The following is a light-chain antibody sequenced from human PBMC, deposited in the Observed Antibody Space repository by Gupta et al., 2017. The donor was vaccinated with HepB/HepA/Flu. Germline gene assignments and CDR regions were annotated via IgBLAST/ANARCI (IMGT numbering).Light chain of an antibody. CDR1: SLRSYH. CDR3: NCRDSSGDLGV. J-gene: IGLJ3*02. CDR2: GEN. Sequence: SSALTHDLAVSLALGQTVRITCPGDSLRSYHATWYQQKPGQAPILDIIGENNRPSGIPNRYSGSRSRNTASWTITGAQAEDEADDDCNCRDSSGDLGVFGGGTKLTVL. V-gene: IGLV3-19*01.